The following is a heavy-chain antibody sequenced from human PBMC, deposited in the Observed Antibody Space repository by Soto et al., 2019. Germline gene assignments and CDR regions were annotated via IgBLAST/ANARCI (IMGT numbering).Heavy chain of an antibody. D-gene: IGHD6-6*01. V-gene: IGHV4-59*01. CDR1: GGSISSYY. CDR2: IYYSGST. Sequence: SETLSLTCTVSGGSISSYYWSCIRQPPGKGLEWIGYIYYSGSTNYNPSLKSRVTISVDTSKNQFSLKLSSVTAADTAVYYCARAYSSSDDAFDIWGQGTMVTVSS. CDR3: ARAYSSSDDAFDI. J-gene: IGHJ3*02.